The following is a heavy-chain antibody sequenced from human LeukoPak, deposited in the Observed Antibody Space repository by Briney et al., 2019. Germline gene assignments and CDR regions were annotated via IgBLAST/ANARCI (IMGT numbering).Heavy chain of an antibody. J-gene: IGHJ4*02. D-gene: IGHD1-26*01. CDR1: GYTLTELS. CDR2: FDPEDDKI. Sequence: ASVKVSCKVSGYTLTELSMHWVRQAPGKGLEWMGGFDPEDDKIVYAQKFQGRVTLTEDSSTDTAYMELRSLRSEDTAVYYCAAGTTRWDLLFDYWGQGTLVTVSS. V-gene: IGHV1-24*01. CDR3: AAGTTRWDLLFDY.